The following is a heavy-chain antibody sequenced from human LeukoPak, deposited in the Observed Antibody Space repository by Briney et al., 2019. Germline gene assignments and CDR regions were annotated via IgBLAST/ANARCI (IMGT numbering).Heavy chain of an antibody. CDR2: IHRDGRT. CDR3: ARDSTTWLRAGY. J-gene: IGHJ4*02. V-gene: IGHV3-66*01. CDR1: GFAVSNDY. Sequence: GGSLRPYCAASGFAVSNDYMNWVRQAPGKGLEWVSVIHRDGRTFYADSVKGRFTVSRDSSKNTISLQMDSLRAEDTAVYYCARDSTTWLRAGYWGQGALVTVSS. D-gene: IGHD6-19*01.